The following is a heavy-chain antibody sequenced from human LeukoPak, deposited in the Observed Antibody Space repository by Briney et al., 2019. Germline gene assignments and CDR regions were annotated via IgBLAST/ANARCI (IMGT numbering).Heavy chain of an antibody. CDR3: ARNLRWHDAFDI. CDR1: GGSISSSNYY. D-gene: IGHD4-23*01. V-gene: IGHV4-30-4*01. J-gene: IGHJ3*02. CDR2: IYYSGST. Sequence: SETLSLTCTVSGGSISSSNYYWSWIRQPPGKGLEWIGYIYYSGSTYYNPSLKGRVSISVDTSKNQFSLKLNSVTAADTAVYYCARNLRWHDAFDIWGQGTMVTVSS.